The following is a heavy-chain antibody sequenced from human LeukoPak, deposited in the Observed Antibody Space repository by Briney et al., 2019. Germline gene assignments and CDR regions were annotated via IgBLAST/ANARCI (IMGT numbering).Heavy chain of an antibody. CDR1: GYTFTSYA. D-gene: IGHD1-26*01. CDR2: INGGNGNT. CDR3: ARDAAWVGRDY. Sequence: GASVKVSCKASGYTFTSYAMYWVRQAPGQSLEWMGWINGGNGNTRYSQEFQGRVTMTRDTSTSTAYMELRSLRSDDTAVYYCARDAAWVGRDYWGQGTLVTVSS. J-gene: IGHJ4*02. V-gene: IGHV1-3*01.